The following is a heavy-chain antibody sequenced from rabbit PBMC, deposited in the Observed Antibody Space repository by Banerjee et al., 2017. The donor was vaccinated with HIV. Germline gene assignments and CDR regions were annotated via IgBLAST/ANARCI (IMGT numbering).Heavy chain of an antibody. V-gene: IGHV1S40*01. CDR3: ARGNAGYGYAL. CDR1: GFSFSSAYD. Sequence: QSLEESGGDLVKPGASLTLTCKASGFSFSSAYDMCWVRQAPGKGLEWIACIYTGSGSTYYASWAKGRFTISSHNTQNTVSLQINSLTAADTATYFCARGNAGYGYALWGQGTLVTVS. CDR2: IYTGSGST. J-gene: IGHJ3*01. D-gene: IGHD6-1*01.